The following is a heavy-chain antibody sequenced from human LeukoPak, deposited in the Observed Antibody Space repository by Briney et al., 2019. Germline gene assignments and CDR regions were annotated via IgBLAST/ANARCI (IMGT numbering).Heavy chain of an antibody. Sequence: SQTLSLTCAISGDSVSSSSAAWNWIRQSPSRGLEWLGRTYYRSKWYNEYAVSVKSRITINPDTSNNQFSLRLSSVIPEDTAVYYCAAFRRDAFDLWGQGPMGTISS. CDR3: AAFRRDAFDL. J-gene: IGHJ3*01. CDR2: TYYRSKWYN. CDR1: GDSVSSSSAA. V-gene: IGHV6-1*01.